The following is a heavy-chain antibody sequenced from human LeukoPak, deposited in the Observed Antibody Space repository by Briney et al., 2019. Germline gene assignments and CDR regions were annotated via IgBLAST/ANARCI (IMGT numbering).Heavy chain of an antibody. Sequence: GGSLRLSCTASGFTFSNYGMHWVRQAPGKGLEWVAVIWYDGSNKYYADSVKGRFTISRDNAKNSLYLQMNSLRAEDTAVYYCARDLLSGYSSRRNSPFDYWGQGTLVTVSS. D-gene: IGHD6-13*01. CDR2: IWYDGSNK. J-gene: IGHJ4*02. CDR1: GFTFSNYG. CDR3: ARDLLSGYSSRRNSPFDY. V-gene: IGHV3-33*01.